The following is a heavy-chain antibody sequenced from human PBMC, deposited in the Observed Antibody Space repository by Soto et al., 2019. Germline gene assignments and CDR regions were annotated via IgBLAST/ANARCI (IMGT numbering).Heavy chain of an antibody. CDR1: GYSFSTYS. Sequence: GEYLKISCKGSGYSFSTYSIAWVRQLHGKGLQWMGIIWPGGSDSRYSPSFQGQVTIPADESVGTAYLQWSSLKASDTAMYYCARRPMVYSLWNAHLDIWGPGTMVTVSS. V-gene: IGHV5-51*01. CDR2: IWPGGSDS. J-gene: IGHJ3*02. CDR3: ARRPMVYSLWNAHLDI. D-gene: IGHD2-8*01.